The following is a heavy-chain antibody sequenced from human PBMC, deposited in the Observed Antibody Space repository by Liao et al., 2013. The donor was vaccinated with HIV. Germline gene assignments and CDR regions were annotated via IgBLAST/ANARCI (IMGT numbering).Heavy chain of an antibody. J-gene: IGHJ6*03. V-gene: IGHV4-61*02. CDR1: GGSISSGSYY. CDR2: IYTSGST. CDR3: ARESYGSGILKSYYYMER. Sequence: QVQLQESGPGLVKPSQTLSLTCTVSGGSISSGSYYWSWIRQPAGKGLEWIGRIYTSGSTNYNPSLKSRVTISIDTSKNQFSLKLSSVTAADTAVYYCARESYGSGILKSYYYMERLGQRDHGHRLL. D-gene: IGHD3-10*01.